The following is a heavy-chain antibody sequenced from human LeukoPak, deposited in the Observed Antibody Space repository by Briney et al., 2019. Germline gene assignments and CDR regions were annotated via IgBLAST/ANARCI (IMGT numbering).Heavy chain of an antibody. CDR3: TRTSYDFWSGYYTGTPLFGY. Sequence: GGSLRLSCAASGFTFSSYAMSWVRQAPGKGLEWVGRIKSKTDGGTTDYAAPVKGRFTISRDDSKNTLYLQMNSLKTEDTAVYYCTRTSYDFWSGYYTGTPLFGYWGQGTLVTVSS. CDR1: GFTFSSYA. CDR2: IKSKTDGGTT. V-gene: IGHV3-15*01. J-gene: IGHJ4*02. D-gene: IGHD3-3*01.